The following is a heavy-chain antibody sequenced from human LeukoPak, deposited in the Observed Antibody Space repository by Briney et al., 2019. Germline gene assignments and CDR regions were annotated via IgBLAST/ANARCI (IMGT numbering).Heavy chain of an antibody. D-gene: IGHD1-14*01. CDR2: SYYSGNT. J-gene: IGHJ5*02. V-gene: IGHV4-59*01. CDR3: AKGGPEASAGLSWFDP. Sequence: PSETLSLTCTVSGGSISNYYWYWMRQPPGKGLEWIGYSYYSGNTNYNPSLKSRVTISVDTSKNQFSLKLSSVTAADTAVYYCAKGGPEASAGLSWFDPWGQGTLVTVSS. CDR1: GGSISNYY.